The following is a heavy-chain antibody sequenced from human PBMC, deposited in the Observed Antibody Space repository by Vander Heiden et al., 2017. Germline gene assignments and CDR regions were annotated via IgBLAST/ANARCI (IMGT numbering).Heavy chain of an antibody. D-gene: IGHD3-10*02. CDR3: AKDFSVLPLIIDY. CDR1: GFTFDNYA. J-gene: IGHJ4*02. V-gene: IGHV3-9*01. Sequence: EVQLVESGGGLVQPGRSLRLSCAASGFTFDNYALHWVRQAPGKGLEWVSGISWNSRTIGYADSVKGRFTISRDNAKSSLYLQMNSLRAEDTAWYYCAKDFSVLPLIIDYWGQGTLVTVSS. CDR2: ISWNSRTI.